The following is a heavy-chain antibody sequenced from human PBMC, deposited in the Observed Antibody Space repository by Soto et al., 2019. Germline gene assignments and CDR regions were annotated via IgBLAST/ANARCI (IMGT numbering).Heavy chain of an antibody. V-gene: IGHV1-18*01. CDR2: VSPYNGNT. CDR3: VRGGILEANRPYYYYGLDV. Sequence: ASVKVSCKAFGYTFTTYGLSWVRQAPGQGLEWMGWVSPYNGNTYYAPRLQGRVTMTTDTSTTTAYMSLRSLRSDDTAIYYCVRGGILEANRPYYYYGLDVRGQGTPVTVSS. CDR1: GYTFTTYG. D-gene: IGHD1-1*01. J-gene: IGHJ6*02.